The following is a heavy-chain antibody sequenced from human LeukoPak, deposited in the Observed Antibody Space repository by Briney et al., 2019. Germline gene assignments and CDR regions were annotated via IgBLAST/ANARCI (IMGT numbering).Heavy chain of an antibody. CDR2: IIPIFGTA. J-gene: IGHJ6*04. Sequence: ASVKVSCKASGYTFTSYAISWVRQAPGQGLEWMGGIIPIFGTANYAQKFQGRVTITADESTSTAYMELSSLRSEDTAVYYCASYYGSGRGSYYYGMDVWGKGTTVTVSS. CDR1: GYTFTSYA. CDR3: ASYYGSGRGSYYYGMDV. D-gene: IGHD3-10*01. V-gene: IGHV1-69*13.